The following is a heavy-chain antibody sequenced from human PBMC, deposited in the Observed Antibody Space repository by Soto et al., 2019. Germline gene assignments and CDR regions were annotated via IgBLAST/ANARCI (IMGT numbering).Heavy chain of an antibody. Sequence: QEQLVESGGGVVQPGGSLRLSCAGSGFSFIEYGMNWVRQAPGKGPEWVALIKNDGKSDNYADSVKGRFTISRDNSKNTMSPQMNSLRAEDRAVYFCARDANTANPHYYFMDLWGKGTTVTVSS. J-gene: IGHJ6*03. CDR3: ARDANTANPHYYFMDL. D-gene: IGHD4-17*01. CDR1: GFSFIEYG. CDR2: IKNDGKSD. V-gene: IGHV3-33*01.